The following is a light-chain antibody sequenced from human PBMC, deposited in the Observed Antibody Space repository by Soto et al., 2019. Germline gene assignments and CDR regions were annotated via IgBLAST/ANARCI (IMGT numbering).Light chain of an antibody. CDR2: GAS. CDR1: QSVPSR. CDR3: QKYNTASRT. V-gene: IGKV3D-15*01. J-gene: IGKJ1*01. Sequence: EIVMTQSPATLSVSPGEDVTLSCRASQSVPSRIAWYQQKPGQAPRLLIYGASSRATGIPDRFSGSGSGTLFTLTISSLQPEDFATYYCQKYNTASRTFGQGTKVDIK.